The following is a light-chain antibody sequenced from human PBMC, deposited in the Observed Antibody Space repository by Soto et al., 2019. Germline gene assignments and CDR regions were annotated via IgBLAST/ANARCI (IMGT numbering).Light chain of an antibody. V-gene: IGKV3-15*01. CDR3: QQYNNWPPWT. J-gene: IGKJ1*01. CDR2: DAS. Sequence: EIVLTQSPATLSLSPGERATLSCRASQRVSRNLAWYQQKPGQAPRLLIYDASTRATGIPDRFSGSGSETEFTLTISSLQSEDYAIYYCQQYNNWPPWTFGQGTKV. CDR1: QRVSRN.